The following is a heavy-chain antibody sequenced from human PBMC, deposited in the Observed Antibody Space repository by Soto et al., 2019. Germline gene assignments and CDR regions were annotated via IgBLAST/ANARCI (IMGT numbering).Heavy chain of an antibody. V-gene: IGHV1-18*01. CDR1: GYTFTSYG. CDR2: ISAYNGNT. CDR3: ARDLKDIVVVVAATAPTWFDT. Sequence: ASVKVSCKASGYTFTSYGISWVRQAPGQGLEWMGWISAYNGNTNYAQKLQGRVTMTTDTSTSTAYMELRSLSSDDTAVYYCARDLKDIVVVVAATAPTWFDTRGQGALVTVSS. D-gene: IGHD2-15*01. J-gene: IGHJ5*02.